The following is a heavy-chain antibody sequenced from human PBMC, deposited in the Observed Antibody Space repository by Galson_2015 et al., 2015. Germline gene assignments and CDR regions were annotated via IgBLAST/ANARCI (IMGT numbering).Heavy chain of an antibody. J-gene: IGHJ4*02. CDR1: GFTFSGYS. V-gene: IGHV3-48*02. Sequence: SLRLSCAASGFTFSGYSMNWVRQAPGKGLEWVTYISSSSGAISYADSVKGRFTISRDNAKNSLYLQMNSLRDGDTAVYYCARATPTDYWGQGTLVTVSS. CDR2: ISSSSGAI. CDR3: ARATPTDY.